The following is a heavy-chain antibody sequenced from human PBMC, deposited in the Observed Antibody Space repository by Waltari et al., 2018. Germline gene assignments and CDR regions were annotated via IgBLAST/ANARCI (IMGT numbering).Heavy chain of an antibody. CDR2: ISYDASNK. V-gene: IGHV3-30*01. CDR1: GFTFSGYA. Sequence: QVQLVESGGGVVQPGRSLRLSCAASGFTFSGYAMHWVRQAPGKGLEWVAVISYDASNKYDADSVKGRFTICRDNSKNTLYLQMNSLRAEDTAVYYCARVKLQSSSWILYYYGMDVWGQGTTVTVSS. CDR3: ARVKLQSSSWILYYYGMDV. J-gene: IGHJ6*02. D-gene: IGHD6-13*01.